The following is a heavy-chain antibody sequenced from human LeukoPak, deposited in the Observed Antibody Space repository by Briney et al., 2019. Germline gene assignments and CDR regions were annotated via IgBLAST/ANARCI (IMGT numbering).Heavy chain of an antibody. CDR3: AKDHRLGYYGSGGYLAQHYGMDV. CDR2: ISYDGSNK. CDR1: GFTFSSYG. D-gene: IGHD3-10*01. J-gene: IGHJ6*02. V-gene: IGHV3-30*18. Sequence: PGGSLRLSCAASGFTFSSYGMHWVRQAPGKGLEWVAVISYDGSNKYYADSVKGRFTISRDNSKNTLYLQMNSLRAEDTAVYYCAKDHRLGYYGSGGYLAQHYGMDVWGQGTTVTVSS.